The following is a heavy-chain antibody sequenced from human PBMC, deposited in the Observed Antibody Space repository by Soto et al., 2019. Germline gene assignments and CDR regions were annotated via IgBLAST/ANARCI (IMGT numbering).Heavy chain of an antibody. D-gene: IGHD3-3*01. CDR3: ARQYYVFWGGGGGMDV. CDR1: GYRFTSYW. Sequence: GESLKISCKGSGYRFTSYWIGWVRQMPGKGLEWMGIIYPGDSDTRYSPSFQGQVTISADKSISTAYLQWSGLKASDTAMYYWARQYYVFWGGGGGMDVWGQGTTVTVSS. V-gene: IGHV5-51*01. CDR2: IYPGDSDT. J-gene: IGHJ6*02.